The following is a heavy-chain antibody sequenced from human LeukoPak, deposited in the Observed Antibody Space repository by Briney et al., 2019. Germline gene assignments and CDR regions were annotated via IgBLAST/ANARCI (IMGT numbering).Heavy chain of an antibody. V-gene: IGHV4-59*01. Sequence: SETLSLACTVSGGPINGFYWNWIRQSPGKGLEWIGHVYFSGSTNHNPSLNSRVSISVDTSKNQFSLKMTSVTAADTAVYYCARGEALRQNYGLDVWGQGTTVTVSS. CDR3: ARGEALRQNYGLDV. CDR2: VYFSGST. J-gene: IGHJ6*02. CDR1: GGPINGFY. D-gene: IGHD2/OR15-2a*01.